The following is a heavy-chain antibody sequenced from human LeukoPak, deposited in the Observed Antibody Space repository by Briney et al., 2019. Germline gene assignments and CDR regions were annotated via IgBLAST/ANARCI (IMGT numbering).Heavy chain of an antibody. CDR2: IYYSGNT. Sequence: SETLSLTCTVSGGSISSGDYYWSWIRQPPGKGLEGIGYIYYSGNTYYNPSLKSRVAISVDTSKNQFSLKLSSVTAADTAVYYCARVRGYSYGYGFDYWGQGTLVTVSS. J-gene: IGHJ4*02. D-gene: IGHD5-18*01. V-gene: IGHV4-30-4*01. CDR1: GGSISSGDYY. CDR3: ARVRGYSYGYGFDY.